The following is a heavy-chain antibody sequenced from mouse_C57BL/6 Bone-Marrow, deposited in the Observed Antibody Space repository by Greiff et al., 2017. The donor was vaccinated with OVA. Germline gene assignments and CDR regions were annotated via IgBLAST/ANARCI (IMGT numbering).Heavy chain of an antibody. CDR1: GYTFTSYW. CDR3: ASVRGAY. J-gene: IGHJ3*01. V-gene: IGHV1-50*01. CDR2: IDPSDSYT. Sequence: QVQLQQPGAELVKPGASVKLSCKASGYTFTSYWMQWVKQRPGQGLEWFGEIDPSDSYTNYNQKFKGKATLTVDTSSSTAYMQLSSLTSEDAAVYYCASVRGAYWGQGTLVTVSA. D-gene: IGHD3-3*01.